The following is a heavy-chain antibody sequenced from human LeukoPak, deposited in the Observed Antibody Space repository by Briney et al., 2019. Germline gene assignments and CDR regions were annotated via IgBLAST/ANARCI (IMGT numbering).Heavy chain of an antibody. CDR3: AKEYGSGSYFYFYAMDV. D-gene: IGHD3-10*01. CDR2: ISYDGTNK. Sequence: PGGSLRLSCAASGFTFSSYGMHWVRQAPGKGLEWVAVISYDGTNKYYADSVRGRFTISRDTSKNTLYLQMNSLRAEDTAVYYCAKEYGSGSYFYFYAMDVWGQGTTATVSS. CDR1: GFTFSSYG. V-gene: IGHV3-30*18. J-gene: IGHJ6*02.